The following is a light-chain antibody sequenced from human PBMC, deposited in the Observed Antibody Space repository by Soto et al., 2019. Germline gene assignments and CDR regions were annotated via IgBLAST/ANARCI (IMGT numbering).Light chain of an antibody. Sequence: DLQMTQSPSTLAGSVGDRVTITCRASQTISSWLAWYQQKPGKAPKLLIYKASTLKSGVPSRFSGSGSGTEFTLTISSLQSEDFAVYYCQQYNNWPGFGQGTKVDIK. V-gene: IGKV1-5*03. CDR3: QQYNNWPG. J-gene: IGKJ1*01. CDR1: QTISSW. CDR2: KAS.